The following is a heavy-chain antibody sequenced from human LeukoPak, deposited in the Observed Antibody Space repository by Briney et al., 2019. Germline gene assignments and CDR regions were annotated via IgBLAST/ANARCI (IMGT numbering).Heavy chain of an antibody. V-gene: IGHV3-7*03. CDR3: TTDKVVVVAHYYYYGMDV. D-gene: IGHD2-15*01. J-gene: IGHJ6*02. CDR2: IKQDGSEK. Sequence: GGSLRLSCVASEFTFSSYWMSWVRQAPGKGLEWVANIKQDGSEKRYVASVQGRFTISRDNAKNSLYLQMNSLKTEDTAVYYCTTDKVVVVAHYYYYGMDVWGQGTTVTVSS. CDR1: EFTFSSYW.